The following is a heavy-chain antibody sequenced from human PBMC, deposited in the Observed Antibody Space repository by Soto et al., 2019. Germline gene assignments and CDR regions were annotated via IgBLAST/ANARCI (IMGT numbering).Heavy chain of an antibody. CDR1: GFTFSSYW. Sequence: DLEESGGGLVQPGGSLRLSCAASGFTFSSYWMNWVRQAPGKELEWVAHINQAGNEDNLLDSVKGRFTISRDNAKNSLFLQMNSLRVDDTAVYYCARTGDGHHDFLDSWGQGALVSVSS. CDR2: INQAGNED. V-gene: IGHV3-7*01. CDR3: ARTGDGHHDFLDS. J-gene: IGHJ4*02. D-gene: IGHD1-1*01.